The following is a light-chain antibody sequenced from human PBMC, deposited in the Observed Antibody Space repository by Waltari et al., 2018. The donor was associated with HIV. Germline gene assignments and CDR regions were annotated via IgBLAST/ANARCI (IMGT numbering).Light chain of an antibody. CDR1: NLGRIS. CDR2: DDV. Sequence: SYVLTQAPSVSVAPGQPATIPCRNLGRISVQWYRQKPGRAPLLVVLDDVDRSSGIPARFSGARSGERATLTIRGVEAGDEADYYCQVWDRSYKEAVFGGGT. CDR3: QVWDRSYKEAV. J-gene: IGLJ2*01. V-gene: IGLV3-21*02.